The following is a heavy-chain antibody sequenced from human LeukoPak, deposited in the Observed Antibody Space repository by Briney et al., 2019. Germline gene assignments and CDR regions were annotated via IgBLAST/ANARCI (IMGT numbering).Heavy chain of an antibody. CDR2: IYYSGST. CDR1: GGSNSSSSYY. V-gene: IGHV4-39*01. Sequence: PSETLSLTCTVSGGSNSSSSYYWGWIRQPPGKGLEWIGSIYYSGSTYYNPSLRSRVTISVDTSKNQFSLKLSSVTAADTAVYYCVARYCSSTSCYSYFQHWGQGTLVTVSS. CDR3: VARYCSSTSCYSYFQH. J-gene: IGHJ1*01. D-gene: IGHD2-2*01.